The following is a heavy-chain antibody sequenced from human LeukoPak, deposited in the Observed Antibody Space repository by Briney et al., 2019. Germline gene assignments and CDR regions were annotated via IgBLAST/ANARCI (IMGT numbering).Heavy chain of an antibody. J-gene: IGHJ4*02. D-gene: IGHD3-16*01. Sequence: PGGSLRLSCAAFGFTFRNYDMNWVRQAPGKGLEWVSFIGSSGSPIYYADSVKGRFTISRDNAKNSLYLQMSSLRVEDTAVYYCARGPAGDPFDHWGQGTLVTVSS. V-gene: IGHV3-48*03. CDR2: IGSSGSPI. CDR3: ARGPAGDPFDH. CDR1: GFTFRNYD.